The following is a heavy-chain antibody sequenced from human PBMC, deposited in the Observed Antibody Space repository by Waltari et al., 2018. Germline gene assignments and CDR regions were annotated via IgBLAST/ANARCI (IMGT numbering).Heavy chain of an antibody. J-gene: IGHJ4*02. CDR3: VRDSSGTY. CDR1: GFTFSSHW. Sequence: EVQLVESGGGLVQPGGSLRLSCAASGFTFSSHWMYWVRQTPGKGLVGVSGINSDGGSTSYADSVKGRVTISRDNAKNTLYLQMNSLRAEDTAVYYCVRDSSGTYWGQGTQVTVSS. V-gene: IGHV3-74*01. CDR2: INSDGGST. D-gene: IGHD3-22*01.